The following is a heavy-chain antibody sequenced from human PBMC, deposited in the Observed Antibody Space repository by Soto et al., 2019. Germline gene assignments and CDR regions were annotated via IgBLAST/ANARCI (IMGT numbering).Heavy chain of an antibody. CDR1: GFTFSSYA. Sequence: SLRLSCAASGFTFSSYAMHWVRQAPGKGLEWVAVISYDGSNKYYADSVKGRFTISRDNSKNTLYLQMNSLRAEDTAVYYCAREPRGTSFPYGMDVWGQGTTVTVS. V-gene: IGHV3-30-3*01. CDR3: AREPRGTSFPYGMDV. D-gene: IGHD3-16*01. J-gene: IGHJ6*02. CDR2: ISYDGSNK.